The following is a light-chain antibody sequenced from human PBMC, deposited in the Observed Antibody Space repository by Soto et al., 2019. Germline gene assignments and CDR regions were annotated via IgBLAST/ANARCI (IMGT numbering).Light chain of an antibody. CDR1: QSITSY. CDR2: AAS. J-gene: IGKJ1*01. V-gene: IGKV1-39*01. Sequence: DIQMTQSPSSLSASVGDRVTITCRASQSITSYLNWYQQKPGKAPQLLIYAASSLQSGVPSRFSGSGSGTDFTLTISSLQPEDFATYFCQQSYTTPWTFGQGTKVE. CDR3: QQSYTTPWT.